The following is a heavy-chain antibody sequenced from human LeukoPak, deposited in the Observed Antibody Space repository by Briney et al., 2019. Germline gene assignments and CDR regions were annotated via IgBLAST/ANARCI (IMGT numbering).Heavy chain of an antibody. Sequence: GGSLRLSCAASGFTFSNYWMSWVRQVPGKGLEWVANINQDGSEKHYVDSVKGRFTISRDNAKNSLYLQMNSLRAEDRAGYYCAREGGGFDYWGQGTLVTVSS. CDR2: INQDGSEK. CDR1: GFTFSNYW. V-gene: IGHV3-7*04. CDR3: AREGGGFDY. J-gene: IGHJ4*02. D-gene: IGHD3-16*01.